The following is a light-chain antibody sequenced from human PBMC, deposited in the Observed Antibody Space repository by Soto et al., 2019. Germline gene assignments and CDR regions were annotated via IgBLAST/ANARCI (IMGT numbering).Light chain of an antibody. J-gene: IGLJ1*01. CDR2: EGT. CDR1: NSDLGSYNL. V-gene: IGLV2-23*01. CDR3: CSYAGDDMFV. Sequence: QSALTQPASVYGSPGQSINISCTGTNSDLGSYNLVSWFQQHPGKVPTVMIYEGTKRPSGVSDRVSGSKSDNTASLTISVLEAEDEGDYYCCSYAGDDMFVFGTGTKLTVL.